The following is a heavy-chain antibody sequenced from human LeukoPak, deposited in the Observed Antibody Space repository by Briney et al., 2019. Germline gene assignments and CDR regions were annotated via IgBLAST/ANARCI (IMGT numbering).Heavy chain of an antibody. CDR2: IKQDGGEK. CDR3: TRDGTAAGLYFDL. CDR1: GFTFSSYW. V-gene: IGHV3-7*01. J-gene: IGHJ4*01. Sequence: GGSLRLSCAVSGFTFSSYWMNWVRQAPGKGLEWVASIKQDGGEKSYVDSVKGRFTISRDNAKNSLYLQMSSLRAEDTAVYYCTRDGTAAGLYFDLWGQGTLVTVSS. D-gene: IGHD6-13*01.